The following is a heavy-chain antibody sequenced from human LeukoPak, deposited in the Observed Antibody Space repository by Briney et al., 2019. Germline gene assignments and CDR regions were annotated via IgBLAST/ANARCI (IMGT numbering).Heavy chain of an antibody. CDR2: INHSGST. V-gene: IGHV4-34*01. J-gene: IGHJ4*02. Sequence: SETLSLTCAVYGASFSGYYWTWIRQPPRKGLEWIGEINHSGSTNYNPSLKSRVTISVDTSKNHFSLKLTSVTAADTAVYYCARGEPAAATKGFDYWGQGTLVTVSS. CDR1: GASFSGYY. CDR3: ARGEPAAATKGFDY. D-gene: IGHD2-2*01.